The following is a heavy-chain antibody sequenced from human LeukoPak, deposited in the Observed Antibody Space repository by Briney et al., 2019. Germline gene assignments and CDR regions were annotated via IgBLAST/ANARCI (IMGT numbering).Heavy chain of an antibody. Sequence: GGSLRLSCAASGFTFSSYGMHWVRQAPGKGLEWVAVISKDGTNQYYADSLKGRFTISRDNSKNTLYLQMNSLRAEDTAVYYCARDNGDDYGDYNWFDPWGQGTLVTVSS. D-gene: IGHD4-17*01. V-gene: IGHV3-30*03. CDR3: ARDNGDDYGDYNWFDP. CDR2: ISKDGTNQ. CDR1: GFTFSSYG. J-gene: IGHJ5*02.